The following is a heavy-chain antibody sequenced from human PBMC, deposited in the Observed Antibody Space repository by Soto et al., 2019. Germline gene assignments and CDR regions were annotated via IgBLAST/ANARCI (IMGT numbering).Heavy chain of an antibody. V-gene: IGHV4-34*01. D-gene: IGHD2-21*02. CDR2: INHSGST. J-gene: IGHJ4*02. CDR1: GGSFSGYS. Sequence: QVQLQQWGAGLLKPSETLSLTCGVYGGSFSGYSWTWIRQPPGKGLEWIGEINHSGSTNYNPSLKSRVTTSVDASKNQFSLNLSSVTAADTAVYYCARGRFRTATGPDHWGQGTLVTVSS. CDR3: ARGRFRTATGPDH.